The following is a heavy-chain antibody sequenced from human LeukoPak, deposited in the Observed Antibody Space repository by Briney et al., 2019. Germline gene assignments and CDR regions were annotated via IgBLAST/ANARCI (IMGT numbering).Heavy chain of an antibody. V-gene: IGHV7-4-1*02. CDR2: INTNTGHP. Sequence: GASVKVSCKASGYSFPTYDINWVRQAPGQGLEWMGWINTNTGHPTYAQAFTGRFVFSFDTSVTTAYLQISNLKADDTAVYYCARESILSLPGRFDYWGQGALVTVSP. J-gene: IGHJ4*02. CDR3: ARESILSLPGRFDY. CDR1: GYSFPTYD. D-gene: IGHD1-1*01.